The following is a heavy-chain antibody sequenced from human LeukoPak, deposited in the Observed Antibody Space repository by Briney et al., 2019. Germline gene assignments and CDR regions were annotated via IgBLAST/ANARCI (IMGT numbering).Heavy chain of an antibody. CDR1: GFAFSTYS. Sequence: GGSLRLSRAASGFAFSTYSMNWVRQAPGKGLEWVSFISSHSNYINYADSVKGRFTISRDNAKNSLYLQMNSLGAEDTAVYYCARDPKGMDVWGQGTTVTVSS. V-gene: IGHV3-21*01. CDR3: ARDPKGMDV. CDR2: ISSHSNYI. J-gene: IGHJ6*02.